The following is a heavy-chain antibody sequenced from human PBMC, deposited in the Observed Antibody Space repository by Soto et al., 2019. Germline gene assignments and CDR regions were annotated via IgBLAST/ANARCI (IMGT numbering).Heavy chain of an antibody. V-gene: IGHV4-59*01. CDR3: ARDKWSSGYYPRYYYYGMDV. J-gene: IGHJ6*02. Sequence: SATLSLTCTVSGGSIISYYWSWIRQPPGKGLEWIGYIYYSGSTNYNPSLKSRVTISVDTSKNQFSLKLSSVTAADTAVYYCARDKWSSGYYPRYYYYGMDVWGQGTTVTVSS. CDR2: IYYSGST. D-gene: IGHD3-22*01. CDR1: GGSIISYY.